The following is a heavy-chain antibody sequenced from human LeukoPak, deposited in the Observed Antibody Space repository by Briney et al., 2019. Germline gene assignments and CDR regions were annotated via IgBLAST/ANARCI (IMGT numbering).Heavy chain of an antibody. CDR3: ARVYSTYPYHYMDV. Sequence: PGGSLRLSCAASGFTVSSNYMSWVRQAPGKGLEWVSVIYSGGYTYYADSVKGRFTISRDNSKNTLYLQMNSLRAEDMAVYYCARVYSTYPYHYMDVWGKGTTVTVSS. D-gene: IGHD4-11*01. CDR2: IYSGGYT. J-gene: IGHJ6*03. V-gene: IGHV3-53*01. CDR1: GFTVSSNY.